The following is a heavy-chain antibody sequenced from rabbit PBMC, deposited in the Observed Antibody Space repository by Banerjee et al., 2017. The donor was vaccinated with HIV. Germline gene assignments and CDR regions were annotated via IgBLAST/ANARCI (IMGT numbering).Heavy chain of an antibody. CDR1: GFDFSSSY. J-gene: IGHJ4*01. CDR3: ARDVARDGYYFNL. CDR2: FHADSSGST. V-gene: IGHV1S40*01. Sequence: QSLEESGGDLVKPGASLTLTCTASGFDFSSSYMWWVRQAPGKGLEWIACFHADSSGSTGYASWAKGRFTISKTSSTTVTLQMTSLTAADTATYFCARDVARDGYYFNLWGPGTLVTVS. D-gene: IGHD6-1*01.